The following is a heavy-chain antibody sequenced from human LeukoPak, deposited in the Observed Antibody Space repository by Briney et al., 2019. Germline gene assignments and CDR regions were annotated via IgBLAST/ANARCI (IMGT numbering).Heavy chain of an antibody. CDR3: ARDVPNSYSSSWYFDY. CDR1: GDSVSSNSAA. Sequence: SQTLSLTCAISGDSVSSNSAAWNWIRQSPSRGLEWLGRTYYRSKWYNDYAVSVKSRITINPDTSKNQFSLQLNSVTPEDTAVYYCARDVPNSYSSSWYFDYWGQGTLVTVSS. J-gene: IGHJ4*02. CDR2: TYYRSKWYN. V-gene: IGHV6-1*01. D-gene: IGHD6-13*01.